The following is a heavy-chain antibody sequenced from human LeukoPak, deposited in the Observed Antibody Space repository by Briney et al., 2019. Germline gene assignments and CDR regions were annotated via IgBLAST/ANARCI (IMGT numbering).Heavy chain of an antibody. Sequence: PGGSLRLSCAASGFTFSSDWMFWVRQAPGKGLVWVSRINSDGSITTYADSVKGRFTISRDNAKNTLYLQMNSLRAEHTAVYYCTRAGYYAFGMDVWGQGTTVTVSS. CDR2: INSDGSIT. V-gene: IGHV3-74*01. D-gene: IGHD2-2*01. CDR1: GFTFSSDW. J-gene: IGHJ6*02. CDR3: TRAGYYAFGMDV.